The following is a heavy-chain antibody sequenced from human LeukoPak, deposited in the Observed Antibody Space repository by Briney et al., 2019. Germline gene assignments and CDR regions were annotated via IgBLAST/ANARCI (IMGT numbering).Heavy chain of an antibody. V-gene: IGHV4-59*12. CDR1: GGSISSYY. CDR2: IYYSGNT. CDR3: ARPAGVRGAHIDY. J-gene: IGHJ4*02. Sequence: PSETLSLTCTVSGGSISSYYWSWIRQPPGKGLEWIGYIYYSGNTNYNPSLKSRVTISVDTSKNQFSLKLSSVTAADTAVYYCARPAGVRGAHIDYRGQGTLVTVSS. D-gene: IGHD3-10*01.